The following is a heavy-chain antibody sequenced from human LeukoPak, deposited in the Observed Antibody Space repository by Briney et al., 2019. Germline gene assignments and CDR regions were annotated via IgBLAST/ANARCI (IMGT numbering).Heavy chain of an antibody. CDR1: GYTFTGYY. CDR3: ARAWGEDIAARPYYFDY. CDR2: ISAYNGNT. D-gene: IGHD6-6*01. V-gene: IGHV1-18*01. J-gene: IGHJ4*02. Sequence: ASVKVSCKSSGYTFTGYYIHWVRQAPGQGLEWMGWISAYNGNTNYAPKLQGRVTMTTDTSTSAAYMELRSLRSDDTAVYYCARAWGEDIAARPYYFDYWGQGSLVTVSS.